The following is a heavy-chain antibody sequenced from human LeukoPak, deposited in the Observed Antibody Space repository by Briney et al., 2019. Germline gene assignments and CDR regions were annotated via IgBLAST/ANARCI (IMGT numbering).Heavy chain of an antibody. CDR1: GFTFSSYA. CDR3: ARDVQLVRRPDAFDI. Sequence: GGSLRLSCAASGFTFSSYAMHWVRQAPGKGLEWVAVISYDGSNKYYADSVKGRFTISRDNSKNTLYLQMNSLRAEDTAVYYCARDVQLVRRPDAFDIWGQGTMVTVSS. J-gene: IGHJ3*02. D-gene: IGHD6-6*01. CDR2: ISYDGSNK. V-gene: IGHV3-30-3*01.